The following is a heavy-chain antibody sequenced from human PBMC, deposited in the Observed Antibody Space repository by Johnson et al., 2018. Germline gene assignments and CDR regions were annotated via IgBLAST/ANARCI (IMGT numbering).Heavy chain of an antibody. J-gene: IGHJ6*04. D-gene: IGHD2-2*01. Sequence: EVQLLETGGGLVQPGGSLRLSCAASGFTFSNYPMAWVRQTPGKGLQWVSAISTSGGGTFYADSVKGRFTISRDNSRNTLYLLRISLRAEDTAVYYCGGACTSTFCLTTDVWGNGTTVTGSS. CDR2: ISTSGGGT. V-gene: IGHV3-23*01. CDR1: GFTFSNYP. CDR3: GGACTSTFCLTTDV.